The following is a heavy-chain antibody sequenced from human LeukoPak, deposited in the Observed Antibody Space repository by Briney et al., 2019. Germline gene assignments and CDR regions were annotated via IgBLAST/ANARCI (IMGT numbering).Heavy chain of an antibody. J-gene: IGHJ6*02. V-gene: IGHV3-9*01. Sequence: GRSLRLSCAASGFTFDDYAMHWVRQAPGKGLDWVSGISWNSGSIGYADSVKGRFTISRDNAKNSLYLQMNSLRAEDTALYYCXXXXXXXXXXXXXXXXWGQGTTVTVSS. CDR3: XXXXXXXXXXXXXXXX. CDR1: GFTFDDYA. CDR2: ISWNSGSI.